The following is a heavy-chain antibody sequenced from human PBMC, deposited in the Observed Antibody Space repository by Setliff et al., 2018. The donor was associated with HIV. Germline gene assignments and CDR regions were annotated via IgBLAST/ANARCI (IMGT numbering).Heavy chain of an antibody. CDR1: GDSISSSGYW. CDR2: GSYSGST. D-gene: IGHD3-16*01. V-gene: IGHV4-39*06. Sequence: PSETLSLTCTVSGDSISSSGYWWGWIRQPPGKGLEWIGIGSYSGSTYYNPSLKSRVTISADTSKNQFTLKLTSVTAADAAMYYCARDWAAPYYYGMDVWGQGTTVTVSS. CDR3: ARDWAAPYYYGMDV. J-gene: IGHJ6*02.